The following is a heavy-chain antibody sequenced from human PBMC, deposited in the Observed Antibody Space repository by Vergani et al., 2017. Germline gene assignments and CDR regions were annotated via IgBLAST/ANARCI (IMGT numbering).Heavy chain of an antibody. CDR3: AIVTDDYDSSGYYWDY. CDR1: GYSLTELT. J-gene: IGHJ4*02. V-gene: IGHV1-24*01. Sequence: QVQLVQSGSEVRKPGASVKVSCQVSGYSLTELTIHWVRQPPGKGLEWMGGFDPEHGEVTFAHHIQGRVTMTEDRSTDTAYMELSSLRPEDTALYYCAIVTDDYDSSGYYWDYWGQGTLVTVSS. D-gene: IGHD3-22*01. CDR2: FDPEHGEV.